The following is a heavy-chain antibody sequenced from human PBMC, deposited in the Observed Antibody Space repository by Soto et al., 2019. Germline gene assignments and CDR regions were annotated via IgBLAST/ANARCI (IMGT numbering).Heavy chain of an antibody. V-gene: IGHV3-30*03. J-gene: IGHJ4*02. D-gene: IGHD5-12*01. CDR3: ARGVRGVATIAIGFYFDY. CDR1: GFIFNSYG. CDR2: ISYDGSNI. Sequence: QVQLVESGGGVVQPGRSMRLSCAASGFIFNSYGMHWIRQAPGKGLEWVAVISYDGSNIFYADSVKGRFTISRDNSNNTLYLQMNSLRADDTAVYYCARGVRGVATIAIGFYFDYWGQGTLVTTSS.